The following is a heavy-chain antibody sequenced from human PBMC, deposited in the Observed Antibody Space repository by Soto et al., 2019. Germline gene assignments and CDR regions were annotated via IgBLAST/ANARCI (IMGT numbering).Heavy chain of an antibody. V-gene: IGHV4-39*01. D-gene: IGHD3-9*01. Sequence: QLQLQESGPGLVKPSETLSLTCTVSGGSISSSSYYWGWIRQPPGKGLEWIGSFYYSGSTYYNPSPNSPVXTXAYXSTNQSSLKLSSVTAAATAVYSCARHRGTISLTDYWGQGTLVTVSS. CDR2: FYYSGST. J-gene: IGHJ4*02. CDR1: GGSISSSSYY. CDR3: ARHRGTISLTDY.